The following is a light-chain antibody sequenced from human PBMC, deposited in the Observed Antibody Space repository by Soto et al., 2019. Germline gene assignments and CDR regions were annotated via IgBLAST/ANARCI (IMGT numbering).Light chain of an antibody. J-gene: IGKJ5*01. CDR2: GAS. V-gene: IGKV3-15*01. Sequence: EIVLTQSPATLCVSPVERANLTCRASQSVSNKLAWYQQKPGQAPRLLIYGASTRATGIPARFSGSGSGTEFTLTIISLEPEDFAVYYCQQRSNWPSSTFGQGTRLDIK. CDR1: QSVSNK. CDR3: QQRSNWPSST.